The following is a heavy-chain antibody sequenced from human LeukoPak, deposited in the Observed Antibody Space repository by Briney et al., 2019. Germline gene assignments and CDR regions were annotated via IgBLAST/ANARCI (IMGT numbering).Heavy chain of an antibody. CDR1: GFTFSSYD. CDR2: IGTAVDT. D-gene: IGHD2-15*01. J-gene: IGHJ4*02. CDR3: ARDDCSGGSCYGL. Sequence: PGGSLRLSCAASGFTFSSYDMHWVRQATGKGLEWVSAIGTAVDTYYPGSVKGRFTISRENAKNSLYLQMNSLRAGDTAVYYCARDDCSGGSCYGLWGQGTLVTVSS. V-gene: IGHV3-13*04.